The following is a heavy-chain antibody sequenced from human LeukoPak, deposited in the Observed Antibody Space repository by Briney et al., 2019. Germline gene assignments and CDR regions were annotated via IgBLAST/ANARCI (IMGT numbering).Heavy chain of an antibody. CDR1: GFTFSSYW. D-gene: IGHD1-1*01. CDR2: IYSGGST. Sequence: GGSLRLSCAASGFTFSSYWMSWVRQAPGKGLEWVSVIYSGGSTYYADSVKGRFTISRDNSKNTLYLQMNSLRAEDTAVYYCARTGNPATGDYWGQGTLVTVSS. V-gene: IGHV3-53*01. J-gene: IGHJ4*02. CDR3: ARTGNPATGDY.